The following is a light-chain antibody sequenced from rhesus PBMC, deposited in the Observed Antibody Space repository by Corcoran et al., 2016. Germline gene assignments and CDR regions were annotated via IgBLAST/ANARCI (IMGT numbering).Light chain of an antibody. Sequence: DIQMTQSPSSLSASVGDRVTITCRASQGISSWLAWYQQKPGKAPKLLIYKSSSLQSGVPSRFSGSGYGTDCTLTSSSLQPEEFATYDWQQYDDLPYSFGQGTKVEIK. J-gene: IGKJ2*01. CDR1: QGISSW. V-gene: IGKV1-21*01. CDR2: KSS. CDR3: QQYDDLPYS.